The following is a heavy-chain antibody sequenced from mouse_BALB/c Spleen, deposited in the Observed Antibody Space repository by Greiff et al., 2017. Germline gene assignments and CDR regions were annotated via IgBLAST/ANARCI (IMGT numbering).Heavy chain of an antibody. Sequence: DVMLVESGGGLVKPGGSLKLSCAASGFTFSSYTMSWVRQTPEKRLEWVATISSGGGNTYYPDSVKGRFTISRDNAKNNLYLQMSSLRSEDTALYYCAKSYGSCYWYFDVWGAGTTVTVSS. D-gene: IGHD1-1*01. CDR3: AKSYGSCYWYFDV. CDR2: ISSGGGNT. CDR1: GFTFSSYT. V-gene: IGHV5-9*03. J-gene: IGHJ1*01.